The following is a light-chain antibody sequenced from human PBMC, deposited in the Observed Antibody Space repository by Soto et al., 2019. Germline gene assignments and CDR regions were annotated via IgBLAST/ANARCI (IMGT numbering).Light chain of an antibody. CDR3: CSYADNDV. V-gene: IGLV2-11*01. Sequence: QSALTQPRSVSGSPGQSVTISCAGTSSDVGGYNYVSWYQQHPGKAPKLMIYDVNKRPSGVPDRFSGSKSGNTASLTISGLQADDEADYYCCSYADNDVFGTGTKLTVL. CDR2: DVN. CDR1: SSDVGGYNY. J-gene: IGLJ1*01.